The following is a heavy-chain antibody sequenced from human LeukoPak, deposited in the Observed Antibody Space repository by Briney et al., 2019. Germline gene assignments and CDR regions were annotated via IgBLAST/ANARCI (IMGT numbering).Heavy chain of an antibody. D-gene: IGHD1-26*01. CDR2: ISEDGINK. CDR1: GFTFSNYG. CDR3: AKDSGTTASVTFDY. V-gene: IGHV3-30*18. J-gene: IGHJ4*02. Sequence: PGRSLRLSCASSGFTFSNYGMHCVRQAPGKGLEWVAGISEDGINKYYADSVKARFTISRNNSNNTLFLQMNTLRADDTAVYYCAKDSGTTASVTFDYWGQGALVTVSS.